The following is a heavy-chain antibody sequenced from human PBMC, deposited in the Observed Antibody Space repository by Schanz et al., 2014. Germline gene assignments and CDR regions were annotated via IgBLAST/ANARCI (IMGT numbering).Heavy chain of an antibody. D-gene: IGHD3-16*01. CDR2: VYMSAAST. J-gene: IGHJ4*02. Sequence: EVQLLESGGGLVQPGGSLRLSCAASGFTFSSYAMSWVRQAPGKGLEWVSTVYMSAASTRYADSVKGRFTISRDSARNSLYLQMSSLRAEDTAVYYCARGTPFLCDYWGQGTLVTVSS. V-gene: IGHV3-23*05. CDR3: ARGTPFLCDY. CDR1: GFTFSSYA.